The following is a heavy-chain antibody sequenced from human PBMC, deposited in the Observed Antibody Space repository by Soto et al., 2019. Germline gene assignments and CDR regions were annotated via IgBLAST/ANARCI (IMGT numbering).Heavy chain of an antibody. CDR3: ARYLVRGSITLNYYYYGLDV. CDR2: MSYDGSDT. Sequence: GSLRLSCVGSGFIFSNNGMHWVRQTPGKGLEWVAFMSYDGSDTFYAESVEGRFTISRDNSINTLFLHMSGLRAEDTAVYYCARYLVRGSITLNYYYYGLDVWGQGTTVTVSS. J-gene: IGHJ6*02. CDR1: GFIFSNNG. D-gene: IGHD3-10*01. V-gene: IGHV3-30*03.